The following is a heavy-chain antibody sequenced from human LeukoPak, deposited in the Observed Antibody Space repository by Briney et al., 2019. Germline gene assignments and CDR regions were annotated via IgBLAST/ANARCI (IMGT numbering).Heavy chain of an antibody. CDR3: AKDTTSGWYFPLFDY. D-gene: IGHD6-19*01. CDR2: IIPIFGTA. V-gene: IGHV1-69*13. Sequence: ASVNVSCKASGGTFSSYAISWVRQAPGQGLEWMGGIIPIFGTANYAQKFQGRVTITADESTSTAYMELSSLRSEDTAVYYCAKDTTSGWYFPLFDYWAREPWSPSPQ. J-gene: IGHJ4*02. CDR1: GGTFSSYA.